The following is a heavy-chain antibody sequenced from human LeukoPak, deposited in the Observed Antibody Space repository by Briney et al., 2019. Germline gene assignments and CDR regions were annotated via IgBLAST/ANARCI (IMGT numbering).Heavy chain of an antibody. V-gene: IGHV1-2*02. CDR2: INPNSAGT. J-gene: IGHJ4*02. Sequence: ASVKVSCKASGYTFTGYYMHWVRQAPGQGLEWMGWINPNSAGTNYAQKFQGRVTMTRDMSTSTVYMELSSLRSEDTAVYYCARTIAAAGSFDYWGQGNLVTVSS. D-gene: IGHD6-13*01. CDR1: GYTFTGYY. CDR3: ARTIAAAGSFDY.